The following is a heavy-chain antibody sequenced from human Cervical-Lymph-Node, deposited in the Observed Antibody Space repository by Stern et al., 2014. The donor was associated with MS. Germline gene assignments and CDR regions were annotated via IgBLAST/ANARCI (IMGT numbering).Heavy chain of an antibody. CDR1: GFTFSNFA. Sequence: VPLVESGGGVVQPGRSLRLSCAASGFTFSNFAMNWLRQSPDKGLQWLAAISTDGSATNYADSVKGRFTISRDNSKNTLYLEMNSLTTEDTAVFYCARDLGYWGQGTLVTVSS. J-gene: IGHJ4*02. V-gene: IGHV3-30-3*01. CDR3: ARDLGY. CDR2: ISTDGSAT.